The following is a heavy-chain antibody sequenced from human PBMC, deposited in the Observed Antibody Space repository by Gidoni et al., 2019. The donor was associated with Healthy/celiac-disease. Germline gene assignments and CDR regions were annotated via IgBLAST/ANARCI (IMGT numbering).Heavy chain of an antibody. D-gene: IGHD4-17*01. CDR1: GFTFSSYC. CDR3: ARDRSYGGNPNYYYGMDV. Sequence: EVQLVESGGGLVQPGGSLRLSCAASGFTFSSYCMSWVRQAPGKGLEWVANIKQDGSEKYYVDSVKGRFTISRDNAKNSLYLQMNSLRAEDTAVYYCARDRSYGGNPNYYYGMDVWGQGTTVTVSS. CDR2: IKQDGSEK. J-gene: IGHJ6*02. V-gene: IGHV3-7*03.